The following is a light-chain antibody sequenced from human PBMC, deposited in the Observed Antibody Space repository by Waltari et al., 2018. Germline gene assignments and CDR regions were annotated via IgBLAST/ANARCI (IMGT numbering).Light chain of an antibody. J-gene: IGLJ3*02. Sequence: SSELTQDPGVSVAWGQTVRITCQGDNLRLYYASWCRQKPGPAPVLLIYGKNNRPTGIPDRFSASSSGETASVTITGAQAEDEADYYCSSRDINGNVLFGGGTKLTVL. CDR1: NLRLYY. V-gene: IGLV3-19*01. CDR2: GKN. CDR3: SSRDINGNVL.